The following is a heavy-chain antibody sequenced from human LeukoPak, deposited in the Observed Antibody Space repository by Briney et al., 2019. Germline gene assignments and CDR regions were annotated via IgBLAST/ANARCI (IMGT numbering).Heavy chain of an antibody. D-gene: IGHD1-26*01. CDR1: GFTFSGYY. J-gene: IGHJ4*02. CDR2: INPNSGGT. Sequence: ASVKVSCKTSGFTFSGYYIQWVRQAPGQGLEWMGWINPNSGGTNYAQKFQGRFTITGDTSISTAYMELARLTSDDTALYYCSVFNSGSDFWGQGTLVTVSS. V-gene: IGHV1-2*02. CDR3: SVFNSGSDF.